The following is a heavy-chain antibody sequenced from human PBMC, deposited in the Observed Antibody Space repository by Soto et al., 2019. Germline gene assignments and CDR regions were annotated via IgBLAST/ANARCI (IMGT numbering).Heavy chain of an antibody. CDR3: ARAGPQAGDYVSWYFDR. CDR1: GYTFTNYY. J-gene: IGHJ2*01. V-gene: IGHV1-46*03. D-gene: IGHD4-17*01. Sequence: ASVKVSWQASGYTFTNYYIHWVRQAPGQRFEWMGIINPSGGSTSYAQKFQGRVTMTRDTSTSTVYMELSSLRSEDTAVYYCARAGPQAGDYVSWYFDRWGRGTRVTVAS. CDR2: INPSGGST.